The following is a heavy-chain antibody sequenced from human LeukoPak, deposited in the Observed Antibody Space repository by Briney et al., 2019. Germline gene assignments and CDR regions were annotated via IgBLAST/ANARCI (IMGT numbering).Heavy chain of an antibody. CDR3: VREPSYTGTWWYPDL. Sequence: QPGGSLRLSCVASGFTFSSYDMHWVRHPTGKGLEWISAIDPAGNTWYSDSVKGRFTISRENAKSSLFLQMNSLRAADAAVYYCVREPSYTGTWWYPDLWGRGTLVTVSS. CDR1: GFTFSSYD. J-gene: IGHJ2*01. D-gene: IGHD1-14*01. CDR2: IDPAGNT. V-gene: IGHV3-13*01.